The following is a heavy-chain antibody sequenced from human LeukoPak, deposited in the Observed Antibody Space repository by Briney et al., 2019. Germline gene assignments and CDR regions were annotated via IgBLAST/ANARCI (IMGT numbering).Heavy chain of an antibody. J-gene: IGHJ4*02. CDR2: ISSSGSTI. Sequence: PGGSLRLSCAASGFTFSDYYMSWIRQAPGKGLEWVSYISSSGSTIYYADSVKGRFTISRDNAKNSLYLQMNSLRAEDTAVYFCARDVRYLDWLFDHWGQGTLVTVSS. CDR1: GFTFSDYY. D-gene: IGHD3-9*01. V-gene: IGHV3-11*01. CDR3: ARDVRYLDWLFDH.